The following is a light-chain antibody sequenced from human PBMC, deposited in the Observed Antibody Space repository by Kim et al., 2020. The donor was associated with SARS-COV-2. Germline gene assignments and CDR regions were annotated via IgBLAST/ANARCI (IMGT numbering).Light chain of an antibody. J-gene: IGKJ4*01. CDR2: DVS. V-gene: IGKV2D-29*01. CDR1: QSLLQSNGRTF. CDR3: MQSAQIPKT. Sequence: DIVMTQTPLSLSVTPGQPASISCKSSQSLLQSNGRTFLYWYLQKPGQPPQLLIYDVSNRFSGVPDRFTGSGSGTDFTLKISRVEAEDVVIYYCMQSAQIPKTFGGGTKVDIK.